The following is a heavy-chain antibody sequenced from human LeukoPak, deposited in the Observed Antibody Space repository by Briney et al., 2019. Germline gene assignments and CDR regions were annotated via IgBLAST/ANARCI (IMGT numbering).Heavy chain of an antibody. CDR3: ARFLATQDDY. V-gene: IGHV1-18*01. CDR2: ISAYNGNT. Sequence: ASVKVSCKASGGTFSSYAISWVRQAPGQGLEWMGWISAYNGNTNYAQKLQGRVTMTTDTSTSTAYMELRSLRSDDTAVYYCARFLATQDDYWGQGTLVTVSS. D-gene: IGHD5-12*01. J-gene: IGHJ4*02. CDR1: GGTFSSYA.